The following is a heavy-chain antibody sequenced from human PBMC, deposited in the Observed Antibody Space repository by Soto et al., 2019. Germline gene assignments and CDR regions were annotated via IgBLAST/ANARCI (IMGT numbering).Heavy chain of an antibody. D-gene: IGHD3-22*01. Sequence: EVQLVESGGGLVKPGGSLRLSCAASGFIFSDFSINWVRQAPGKGLEWVSSISTIGSHIYYADSVKGRFTVSRDNAKNSLYLQMDSLGAEDTAVYYCARGITTVQREDQLDYWGQGTLVTVSS. CDR2: ISTIGSHI. CDR3: ARGITTVQREDQLDY. V-gene: IGHV3-21*01. CDR1: GFIFSDFS. J-gene: IGHJ4*02.